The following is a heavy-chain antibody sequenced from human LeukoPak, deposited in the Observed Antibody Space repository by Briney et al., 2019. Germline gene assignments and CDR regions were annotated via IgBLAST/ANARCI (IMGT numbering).Heavy chain of an antibody. Sequence: SGRSLRLSCAASGFTFSSYGMHWVRQAPGKGLGWVSVISYDGSNKYYADSVKGRFTISRDNSKNTLYLQMNSLRAEDTAVYYCAKDADYDILTAPPDYWGQGTLVTVSS. J-gene: IGHJ4*02. V-gene: IGHV3-30*18. CDR1: GFTFSSYG. CDR3: AKDADYDILTAPPDY. D-gene: IGHD3-9*01. CDR2: ISYDGSNK.